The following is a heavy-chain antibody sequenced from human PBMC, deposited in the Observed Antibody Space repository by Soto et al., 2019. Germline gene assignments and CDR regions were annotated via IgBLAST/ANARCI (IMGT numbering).Heavy chain of an antibody. Sequence: GGSLRLSCAASGFIFSDYYMSWIRQAPGKGLEWVSYISSSGSIIYYSDSVRGRFTISRDNSRNSLFLQMNSLRAEDTAVYYCARDLIYGLPRSIPFWGQGTLVTVSS. CDR1: GFIFSDYY. V-gene: IGHV3-11*01. CDR3: ARDLIYGLPRSIPF. D-gene: IGHD3-3*01. J-gene: IGHJ4*02. CDR2: ISSSGSII.